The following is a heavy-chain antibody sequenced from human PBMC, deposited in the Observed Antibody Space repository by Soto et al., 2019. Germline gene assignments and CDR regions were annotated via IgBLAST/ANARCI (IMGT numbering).Heavy chain of an antibody. D-gene: IGHD6-13*01. V-gene: IGHV4-4*07. Sequence: PSETLSLTCTVSGAFISGYYWSWIRQPAGKGLEWIGRIYTSGSTKYSPSLKSRATMSVDTSKKQFSLKLNSVTAADTAVYYCARESTVAGTDNWFDSWGQGXLVTVYS. CDR2: IYTSGST. CDR3: ARESTVAGTDNWFDS. J-gene: IGHJ5*01. CDR1: GAFISGYY.